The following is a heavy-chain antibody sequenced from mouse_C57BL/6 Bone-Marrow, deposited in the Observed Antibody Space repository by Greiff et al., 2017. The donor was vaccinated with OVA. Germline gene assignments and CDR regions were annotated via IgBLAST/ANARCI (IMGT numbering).Heavy chain of an antibody. J-gene: IGHJ4*01. V-gene: IGHV1-69*01. D-gene: IGHD2-5*01. CDR2: IDPSDSYT. CDR3: AREAYYSNFYAMDY. Sequence: VQLQQSGAALVMPGASVKLSCKASGYTFTSYWMHWVKQRPGQGLEWIGEIDPSDSYTNYNQKFKGKSTLTVDKSSSTAYMQLSSLTSEDSAVYYGAREAYYSNFYAMDYWGQGTSVTVSS. CDR1: GYTFTSYW.